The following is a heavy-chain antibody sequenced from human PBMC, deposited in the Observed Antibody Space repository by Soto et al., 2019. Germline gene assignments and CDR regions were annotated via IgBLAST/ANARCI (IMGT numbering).Heavy chain of an antibody. D-gene: IGHD2-2*01. CDR1: GGSFSAHY. J-gene: IGHJ4*02. V-gene: IGHV4-34*01. CDR2: INHSGST. Sequence: SETLSLTCAVYGGSFSAHYWSWIRQPPGKGLEWIGEINHSGSTNYNPSLKSRVTISVDTSKNQFSLKLTSVTAADTAVYYCARGLHQLPPGGYWGQGTLVTVSS. CDR3: ARGLHQLPPGGY.